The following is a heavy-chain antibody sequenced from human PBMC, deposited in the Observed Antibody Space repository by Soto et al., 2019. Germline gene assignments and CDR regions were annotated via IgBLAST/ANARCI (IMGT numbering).Heavy chain of an antibody. Sequence: ASVKVSCKASGYTFTSYYMHWVRQAPGQGLEWMGIINPSGGSTSYAQKFQGRVTMTRDTSTSTVYMELSSLRSEDTAVYYCARDVAWYSSSWYGGPYDPFDIWGQGTMVTVSS. CDR1: GYTFTSYY. D-gene: IGHD6-13*01. V-gene: IGHV1-46*03. CDR2: INPSGGST. J-gene: IGHJ3*02. CDR3: ARDVAWYSSSWYGGPYDPFDI.